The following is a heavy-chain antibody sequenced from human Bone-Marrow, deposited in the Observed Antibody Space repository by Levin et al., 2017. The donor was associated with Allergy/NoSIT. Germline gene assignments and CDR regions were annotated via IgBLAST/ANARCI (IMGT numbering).Heavy chain of an antibody. CDR1: GGSISSGGYS. D-gene: IGHD5-12*01. CDR3: ARALAGVSGYDYYGYYMDV. V-gene: IGHV4-30-2*01. J-gene: IGHJ6*03. Sequence: SETLSLTCAVSGGSISSGGYSWSWIRQPPGKGLEWIGYIYHSGSTYYNPSLKSRVTISVDTSKNQFSLKLSSVTAADTAVYYCARALAGVSGYDYYGYYMDVWGKGTPVTVSS. CDR2: IYHSGST.